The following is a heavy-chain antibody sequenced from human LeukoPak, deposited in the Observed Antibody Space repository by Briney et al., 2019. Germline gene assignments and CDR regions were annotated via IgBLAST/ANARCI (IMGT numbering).Heavy chain of an antibody. Sequence: GGSLRLSCAASGFTFSSYSMNWVRQAPGKGLEWVSYISSSGSTIYYADSVKGRFTISRDNAKNSLYLQMNSLRAEDTAVYYCAKEEWLLAVYFDYWGQGTLVTVSS. J-gene: IGHJ4*02. CDR1: GFTFSSYS. CDR3: AKEEWLLAVYFDY. V-gene: IGHV3-48*04. CDR2: ISSSGSTI. D-gene: IGHD3-3*01.